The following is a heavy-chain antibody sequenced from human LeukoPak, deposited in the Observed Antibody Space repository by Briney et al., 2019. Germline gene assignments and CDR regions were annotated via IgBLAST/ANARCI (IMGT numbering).Heavy chain of an antibody. J-gene: IGHJ4*02. CDR1: GYTLTELS. Sequence: EASVKVSCKVSGYTLTELSMHWVRQAPGKGLEWMGGFDPEDGETIYAQKFQGGVTMTEDTSTDTAYMELSSLRSEDTAVYYCATTPFITMVRGVIITYPAYFDYWGQGTLVTVSS. V-gene: IGHV1-24*01. CDR2: FDPEDGET. D-gene: IGHD3-10*01. CDR3: ATTPFITMVRGVIITYPAYFDY.